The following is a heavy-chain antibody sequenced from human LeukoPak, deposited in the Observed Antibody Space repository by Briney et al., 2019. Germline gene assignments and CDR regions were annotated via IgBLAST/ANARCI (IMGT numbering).Heavy chain of an antibody. CDR3: ARHLNYYLDY. J-gene: IGHJ4*02. D-gene: IGHD3-10*01. CDR2: INSDGRST. CDR1: GVTFSSYW. V-gene: IGHV3-74*01. Sequence: GGSLRFSCAAASGVTFSSYWMHWVRQAPGKGLVWVSRINSDGRSTSYADSVKGRFTISRDNAKNTLYLQMNSLRAEDTAVYYCARHLNYYLDYWGQGTLVTVSS.